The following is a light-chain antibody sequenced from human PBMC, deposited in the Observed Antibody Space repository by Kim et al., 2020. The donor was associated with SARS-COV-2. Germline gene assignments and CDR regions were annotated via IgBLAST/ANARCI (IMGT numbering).Light chain of an antibody. J-gene: IGKJ1*01. V-gene: IGKV1-39*01. Sequence: ASVGDRVTITCRASQSISSYLNWYQQRPGKAPKVLIYAASTLRSGAPSRFSGSGSGTEFTLTINSLQPEDFATYYCQQSISFPRTFGQGTKVDIK. CDR3: QQSISFPRT. CDR1: QSISSY. CDR2: AAS.